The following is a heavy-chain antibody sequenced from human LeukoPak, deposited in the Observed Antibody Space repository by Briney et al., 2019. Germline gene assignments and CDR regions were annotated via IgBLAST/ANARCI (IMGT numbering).Heavy chain of an antibody. CDR3: ARDLYGYEGYYYYMDV. J-gene: IGHJ6*03. CDR2: ISYDGSNK. Sequence: GGSLRLSCAASGFTFSSYAMHWVRQAPGKGLEWVAVISYDGSNKYYADSVKGRFTISRDNSKNTLYLQMNSLRAEDTAVYYCARDLYGYEGYYYYMDVWGKGTTVTVSS. V-gene: IGHV3-30*04. D-gene: IGHD5-18*01. CDR1: GFTFSSYA.